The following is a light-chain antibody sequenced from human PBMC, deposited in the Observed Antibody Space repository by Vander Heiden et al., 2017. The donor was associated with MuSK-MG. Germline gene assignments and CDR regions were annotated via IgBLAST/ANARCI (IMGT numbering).Light chain of an antibody. CDR3: CSYAGHNTRDV. V-gene: IGLV2-23*01. J-gene: IGLJ1*01. CDR2: EDA. Sequence: QSALTQPASVSGSPGQSITISCPGPSSDAGRYYLVSWYQQHPGKAPKFMIYEDAKRPSGVSGRFSGSKSGNTASLTISGLQAEDEADYYCCSYAGHNTRDVFGTGTKVTVL. CDR1: SSDAGRYYL.